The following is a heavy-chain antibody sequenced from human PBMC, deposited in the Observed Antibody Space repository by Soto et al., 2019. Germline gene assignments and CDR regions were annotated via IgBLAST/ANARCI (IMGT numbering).Heavy chain of an antibody. CDR2: ISAYNGNT. D-gene: IGHD3-22*01. CDR1: GYTFTSCS. Sequence: GASVEASCKASGYTFTSCSMSWVRQATGQGLEWMGWISAYNGNTNYAQKLQGRVTMTTDTSTSTAYMELRSLTSDDTAVYSCATIPGPPAGLNYYDSSGYYSDWGQGTLVTVSS. J-gene: IGHJ4*02. CDR3: ATIPGPPAGLNYYDSSGYYSD. V-gene: IGHV1-18*01.